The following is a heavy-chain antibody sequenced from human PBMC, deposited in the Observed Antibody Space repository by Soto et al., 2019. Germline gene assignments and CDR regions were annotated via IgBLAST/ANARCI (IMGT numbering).Heavy chain of an antibody. Sequence: GGSLRLSCSASGFTFSIYTMHWVRQAPGKGLEYVSAINSNGDSAYYADSVKGRFTISRDNSKNTLYLQVSSLRPDDMAVYYCVRFGASRAFDYWGQGTLVTVSS. CDR2: INSNGDSA. D-gene: IGHD3-3*01. V-gene: IGHV3-64D*06. J-gene: IGHJ4*02. CDR3: VRFGASRAFDY. CDR1: GFTFSIYT.